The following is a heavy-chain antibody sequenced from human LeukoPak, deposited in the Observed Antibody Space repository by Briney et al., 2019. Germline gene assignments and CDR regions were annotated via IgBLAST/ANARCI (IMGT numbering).Heavy chain of an antibody. CDR2: ITRSGSTI. Sequence: GGSLRLSCAASGFTFSSYEMNWVRQAPGKGLEWVSYITRSGSTIYYADSVKGRFTISRDNAKNSLYLQMNSLRAEDTAVYYCAPGGTYYDFWSGYYTFDSWGQGTLVTVSS. J-gene: IGHJ4*02. D-gene: IGHD3-3*01. V-gene: IGHV3-48*03. CDR1: GFTFSSYE. CDR3: APGGTYYDFWSGYYTFDS.